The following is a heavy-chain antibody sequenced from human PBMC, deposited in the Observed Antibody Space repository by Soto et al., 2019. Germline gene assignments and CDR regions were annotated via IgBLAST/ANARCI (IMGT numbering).Heavy chain of an antibody. Sequence: ASVKFSCKASGYTFTSYGISWVRQAPGQGLEWMGWIRAYNGNTNYAQKLQGRVTMTTDTSTSTAYMELRSLRSDDTAVYYCAIDEVYCSSTSCHHGFDPWGQGTLVTF. V-gene: IGHV1-18*04. CDR3: AIDEVYCSSTSCHHGFDP. J-gene: IGHJ5*02. CDR2: IRAYNGNT. D-gene: IGHD2-2*01. CDR1: GYTFTSYG.